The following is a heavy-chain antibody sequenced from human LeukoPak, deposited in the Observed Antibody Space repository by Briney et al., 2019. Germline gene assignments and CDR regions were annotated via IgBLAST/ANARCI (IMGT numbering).Heavy chain of an antibody. CDR1: GFTFSTYW. V-gene: IGHV3-7*01. D-gene: IGHD1-20*01. J-gene: IGHJ4*02. Sequence: PGGSLRLSXAASGFTFSTYWMNWVRQAPGKGVEWVANIKQDGSERYYVDSVKGRFTISRDNAKNSLYLQMNSLRAEDTAIYYCAINWFHDYWGQGTLVTVSS. CDR3: AINWFHDY. CDR2: IKQDGSER.